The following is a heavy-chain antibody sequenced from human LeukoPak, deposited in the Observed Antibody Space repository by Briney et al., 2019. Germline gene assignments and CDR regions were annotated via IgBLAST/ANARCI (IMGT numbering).Heavy chain of an antibody. CDR3: ARDDTHYGSSGSFYDAFDI. V-gene: IGHV3-7*01. D-gene: IGHD3-22*01. Sequence: SGGSLRLSCAASGFTFSSYGMSWVRRAPGKGLEWVANIRRDGSETHYVDSVMGRFTISRDNAKNSLYLQMNSLRAEDTAVYYCARDDTHYGSSGSFYDAFDIWGQGTMVTVSS. CDR1: GFTFSSYG. CDR2: IRRDGSET. J-gene: IGHJ3*02.